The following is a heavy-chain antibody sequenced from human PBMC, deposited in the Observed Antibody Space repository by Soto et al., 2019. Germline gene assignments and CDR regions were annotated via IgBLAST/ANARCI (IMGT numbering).Heavy chain of an antibody. CDR3: VSGVASRPARLGMDL. V-gene: IGHV4-30-4*01. Sequence: QVQLHESGPGLVKPSQTLSLSCTGSGASINSGDYYWTWIRQPPGKGLEWTGNTQYRGSTNYNPSTNSPVTVTIGRTNNQFTLKFSSVTAADTAIFYWVSGVASRPARLGMDLWGQGTKVTVSS. D-gene: IGHD6-6*01. J-gene: IGHJ6*02. CDR1: GASINSGDYY. CDR2: TQYRGST.